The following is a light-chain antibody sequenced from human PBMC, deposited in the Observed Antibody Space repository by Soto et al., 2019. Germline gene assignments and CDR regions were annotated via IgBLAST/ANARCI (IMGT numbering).Light chain of an antibody. CDR3: SSYTSSSTYV. J-gene: IGLJ1*01. V-gene: IGLV2-14*01. CDR2: DVS. CDR1: SSGVGGYNY. Sequence: QSVLTQPASVSGSPGQSITISCTGTSSGVGGYNYVSWYQQHPGKAPKLMIYDVSNRPSGVSNRSSGSKSGNTASLTISGLQAEDEADYYCSSYTSSSTYVFGTGTKVTVL.